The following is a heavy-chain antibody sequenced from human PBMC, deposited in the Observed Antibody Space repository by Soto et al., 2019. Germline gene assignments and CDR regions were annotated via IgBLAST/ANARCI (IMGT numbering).Heavy chain of an antibody. CDR3: ARQGGRGIVVVVAARKAFDI. CDR1: GGSISSSSYY. Sequence: LSLTCTVSGGSISSSSYYWGWIRQPPGKGLEWIGSIYYSGSTYYNPSLKSRVTISVDTSKNQFSLKLSSVTAADTAVYYCARQGGRGIVVVVAARKAFDIWGQGTMVTVSS. V-gene: IGHV4-39*01. D-gene: IGHD2-15*01. CDR2: IYYSGST. J-gene: IGHJ3*02.